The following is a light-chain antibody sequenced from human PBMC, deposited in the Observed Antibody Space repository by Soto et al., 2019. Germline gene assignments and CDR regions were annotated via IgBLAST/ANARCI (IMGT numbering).Light chain of an antibody. J-gene: IGLJ2*01. V-gene: IGLV2-8*01. CDR3: SSYAGSDTVV. CDR2: SVS. CDR1: SSDVGGYNY. Sequence: QSALTQPPSASGSPGQSVTISCTGTSSDVGGYNYVSWYQQHPGKAPKLMIYSVSDRPPGVPDRFSGSKSGNTAYLTVSGLQPEDEADYYCSSYAGSDTVVFGGGTQLTVL.